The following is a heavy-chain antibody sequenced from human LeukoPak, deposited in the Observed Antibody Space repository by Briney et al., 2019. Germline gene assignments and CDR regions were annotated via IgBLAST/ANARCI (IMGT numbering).Heavy chain of an antibody. CDR3: ARGGHYYDSNDLIDY. V-gene: IGHV1-2*02. CDR2: INSNSRGF. D-gene: IGHD3-22*01. Sequence: ASVKVSCKASGYTFTGYYIHWVRQAPGQGFEWMGWINSNSRGFNYAQRFQGRLTLTRDTSINTVYMELSRLRSDDTAIYYCARGGHYYDSNDLIDYWGQGTLVTVSS. J-gene: IGHJ4*02. CDR1: GYTFTGYY.